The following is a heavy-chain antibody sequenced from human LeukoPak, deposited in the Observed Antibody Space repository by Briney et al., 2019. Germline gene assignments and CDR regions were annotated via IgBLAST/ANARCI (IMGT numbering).Heavy chain of an antibody. D-gene: IGHD6-6*01. J-gene: IGHJ5*02. CDR1: GFTFKSAW. V-gene: IGHV3-15*07. Sequence: GGSLRLSCAASGFTFKSAWMNWVRQAPGKGLEWVGRIKSKTDGGTTDYAAPVKGRFSISRDDSTNTLYLQMNSLKAEDTAVYYCTSFTISSGFPWGQGTLVTVSS. CDR2: IKSKTDGGTT. CDR3: TSFTISSGFP.